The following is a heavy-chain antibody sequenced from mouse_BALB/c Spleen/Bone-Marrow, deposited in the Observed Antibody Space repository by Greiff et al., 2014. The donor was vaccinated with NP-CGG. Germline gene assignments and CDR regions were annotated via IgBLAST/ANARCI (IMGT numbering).Heavy chain of an antibody. Sequence: VQLQQSGAVLARPGASVRMSCKASSYTFTSFWMHWVKQRPGQGLEWIGAVYPGNNDTNYDQNFKGKAKLTAVTSTRTAYMEFSSLTNEDSAVYYCTRYYYGGRDWYFDVWGAGTTVTVSS. CDR1: SYTFTSFW. V-gene: IGHV1-5*01. CDR3: TRYYYGGRDWYFDV. CDR2: VYPGNNDT. D-gene: IGHD1-1*01. J-gene: IGHJ1*01.